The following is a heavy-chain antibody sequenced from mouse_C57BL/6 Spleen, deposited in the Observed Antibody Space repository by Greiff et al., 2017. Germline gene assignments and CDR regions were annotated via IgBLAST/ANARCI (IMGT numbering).Heavy chain of an antibody. J-gene: IGHJ2*01. CDR3: AQTGKDFDY. Sequence: VQLQQSGPELVKPGASVKMSCKASGYTFTDYNMHWVKQSHGKSLEWIGYINPNNGGTSYNQKFKGKATLTVNKASSTAYMELRSLTSEESAVYYCAQTGKDFDYWGQGTTLTVSS. V-gene: IGHV1-22*01. D-gene: IGHD4-1*01. CDR2: INPNNGGT. CDR1: GYTFTDYN.